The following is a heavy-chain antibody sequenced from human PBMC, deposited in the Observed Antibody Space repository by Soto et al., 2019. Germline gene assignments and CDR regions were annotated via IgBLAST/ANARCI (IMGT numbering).Heavy chain of an antibody. CDR2: ISTHGRNI. D-gene: IGHD3-3*01. CDR3: AKDRSRITIFGVVLIGSQSCMDV. CDR1: GFTFSDYY. Sequence: GGSLRLSCAASGFTFSDYYMSWIRQAPGKGLEWVSYISTHGRNIYYADSVKGRFTISRDNSKNTLYPQMNSLRAEDTAVYYCAKDRSRITIFGVVLIGSQSCMDVWGQGTTVTVSS. J-gene: IGHJ6*02. V-gene: IGHV3-11*04.